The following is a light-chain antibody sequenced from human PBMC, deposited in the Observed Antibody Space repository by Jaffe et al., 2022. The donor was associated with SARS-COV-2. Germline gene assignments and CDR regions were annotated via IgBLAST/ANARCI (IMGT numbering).Light chain of an antibody. Sequence: NFMLTQPHSVSGSPGKTVIISCTRSSGSIASNSVHWYQQRPGSSPTTVIYEDNHRPSGVPDRFSGSIDSSSNSASLSISGLKTEDEADYYCQSYDSSNWVFGGGTKLTVL. V-gene: IGLV6-57*01. CDR3: QSYDSSNWV. CDR1: SGSIASNS. CDR2: EDN. J-gene: IGLJ3*02.